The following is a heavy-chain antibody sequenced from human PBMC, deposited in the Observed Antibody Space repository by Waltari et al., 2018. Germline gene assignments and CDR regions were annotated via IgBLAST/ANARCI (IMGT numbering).Heavy chain of an antibody. CDR2: IYSGGST. CDR1: GFTFSSYA. J-gene: IGHJ5*02. D-gene: IGHD6-13*01. Sequence: EVQLLESGGGLVQPGGSLRLSCAASGFTFSSYAMSWVRQAPGKGLEWVSVIYSGGSTYYADSGKGRFTISRDNSKNTLYLQMNSLRAEDTAVYYCAKDRRHSSSWYGWFDPWGQGTLVTVSS. V-gene: IGHV3-23*03. CDR3: AKDRRHSSSWYGWFDP.